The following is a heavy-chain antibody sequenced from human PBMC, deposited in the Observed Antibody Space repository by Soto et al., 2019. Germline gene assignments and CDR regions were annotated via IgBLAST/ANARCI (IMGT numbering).Heavy chain of an antibody. CDR2: SRDKVHSHTT. Sequence: EVQLAESGGGLVQPGGSLRLSCAASGFTFSDHYMDWVRQAPAKGLEWVGRSRDKVHSHTTEYAASVKGRFTISRGDYENSLYLQMNSLKTEDTAVYYCARGVVSTGYFDYWGQGTLVTVSS. CDR1: GFTFSDHY. D-gene: IGHD5-12*01. J-gene: IGHJ4*02. CDR3: ARGVVSTGYFDY. V-gene: IGHV3-72*01.